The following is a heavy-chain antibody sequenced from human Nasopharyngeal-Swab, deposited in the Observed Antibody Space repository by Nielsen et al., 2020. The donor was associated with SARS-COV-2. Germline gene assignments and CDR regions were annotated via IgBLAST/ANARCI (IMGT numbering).Heavy chain of an antibody. CDR3: AREVVPAATNWFDP. V-gene: IGHV1-2*02. CDR2: INPNSGGT. J-gene: IGHJ5*02. D-gene: IGHD2-2*01. Sequence: ASVKVSCKASGYTFTTFGINWVRQAPGEGLEWMGWINPNSGGTNYAQKFQGRVTMTRDTSISTAYMELSRLRSDDTAVYYCAREVVPAATNWFDPWGQGTLVTVSS. CDR1: GYTFTTFG.